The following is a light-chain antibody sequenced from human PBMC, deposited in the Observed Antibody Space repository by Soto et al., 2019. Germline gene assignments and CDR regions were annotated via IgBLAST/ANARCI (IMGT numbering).Light chain of an antibody. CDR2: RNN. J-gene: IGLJ1*01. Sequence: QSVLTQPPSASGTPGQRVTISCSGSSSNIGSNSVYWYQQLPGTAPKLLIYRNNQRPSGVPARFSGSKSGTSASLAISGLRSEDEADYYCAAWDDSLSGYVFGTGTKLTVL. CDR3: AAWDDSLSGYV. CDR1: SSNIGSNS. V-gene: IGLV1-47*01.